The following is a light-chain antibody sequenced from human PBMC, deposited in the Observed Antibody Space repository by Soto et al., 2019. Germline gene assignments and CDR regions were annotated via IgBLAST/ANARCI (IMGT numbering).Light chain of an antibody. CDR3: QSADISGPYV. Sequence: SYELTQPPSVLVSPGQTARITCSGDALTKQYAYWYQQKPGHAPVLVIYKDSERPSGIPERFSSSSSGTTVTLTISGVQAEDEAAYYCQSADISGPYVFGIGTKLTVL. CDR2: KDS. CDR1: ALTKQY. J-gene: IGLJ1*01. V-gene: IGLV3-25*03.